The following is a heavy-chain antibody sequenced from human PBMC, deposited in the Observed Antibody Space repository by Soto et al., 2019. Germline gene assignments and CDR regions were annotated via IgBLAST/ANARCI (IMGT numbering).Heavy chain of an antibody. CDR3: ARSVPHCSSTSCYFLGHPGRIDY. Sequence: EVQLLESGGGLVQPGGSLRLSCAASGFTFSSYAMSWVRQAPGKGLEWVSAISGSGGSTYYADSVKGRFTISRDNSKNTLYLQMNSLRAEDTAVYYCARSVPHCSSTSCYFLGHPGRIDYWGQGTLVTVS. D-gene: IGHD2-2*01. CDR2: ISGSGGST. CDR1: GFTFSSYA. J-gene: IGHJ4*02. V-gene: IGHV3-23*01.